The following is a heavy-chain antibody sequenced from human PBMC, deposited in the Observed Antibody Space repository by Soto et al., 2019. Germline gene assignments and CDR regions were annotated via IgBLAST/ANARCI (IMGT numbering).Heavy chain of an antibody. CDR3: ARPLWRNDYNWGYFDL. V-gene: IGHV3-30-3*01. J-gene: IGHJ2*01. Sequence: PGGSLRLSCAASGFTFSSCAMHWVRQAPGKGLEWVAVISYDGSNKYYADSVKGRFTISRDNSKNTLYLQMNSLRAEDTAVYYCARPLWRNDYNWGYFDLWGRGTLVTVSS. D-gene: IGHD4-4*01. CDR1: GFTFSSCA. CDR2: ISYDGSNK.